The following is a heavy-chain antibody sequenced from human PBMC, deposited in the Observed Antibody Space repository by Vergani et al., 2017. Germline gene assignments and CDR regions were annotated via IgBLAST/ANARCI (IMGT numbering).Heavy chain of an antibody. J-gene: IGHJ6*03. CDR2: LDPHTGDT. CDR1: GYSLSDHY. D-gene: IGHD5-18*01. V-gene: IGHV1-2*02. CDR3: ARGLDTAMANYYYYYMDV. Sequence: QVQLVQSGAEVRKPGASVKVSCKASGYSLSDHYIHWVRQAPGQGFEWMGRLDPHTGDTKYAEKFQGRAILTRDRSISTAYMELISLISDDTAVYYCARGLDTAMANYYYYYMDVWGKGTTVTVSS.